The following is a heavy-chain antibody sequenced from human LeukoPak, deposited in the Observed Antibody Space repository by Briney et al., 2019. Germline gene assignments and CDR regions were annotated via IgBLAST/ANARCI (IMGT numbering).Heavy chain of an antibody. D-gene: IGHD3-10*01. CDR3: ARGGIRGVLMEY. CDR2: IWYDGTNK. Sequence: TGGSLRLSCAASGFTFSNYGMHWVRQAPGKGLEWVAVIWYDGTNKYYADSVKGRLTISRDNSKNTLYLQMNSLRAEDTAVYYYARGGIRGVLMEYWGQGTLVTVSS. J-gene: IGHJ4*02. CDR1: GFTFSNYG. V-gene: IGHV3-33*01.